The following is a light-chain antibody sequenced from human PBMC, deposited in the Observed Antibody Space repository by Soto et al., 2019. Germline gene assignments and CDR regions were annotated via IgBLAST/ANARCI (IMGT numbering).Light chain of an antibody. J-gene: IGKJ5*01. CDR3: MQSTQLPLT. Sequence: VVQQPHLSLSISPGQPPSISRSSCPSLLSSGGETYLFWYLQRPGQSPQLLIYEVSNRISAVPDRFSGSGSGTDFTLKISRVEAEDAGVYYCMQSTQLPLTFGQGTRLAI. CDR2: EVS. V-gene: IGKV2D-29*02. CDR1: PSLLSSGGETY.